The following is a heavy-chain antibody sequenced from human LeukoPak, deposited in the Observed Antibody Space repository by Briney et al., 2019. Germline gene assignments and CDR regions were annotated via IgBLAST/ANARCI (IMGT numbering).Heavy chain of an antibody. CDR2: VYYTGST. J-gene: IGHJ5*02. V-gene: IGHV4-31*03. CDR3: ARDLDIRGWFDP. CDR1: GGSISSGGFY. D-gene: IGHD3-16*02. Sequence: PSETLSLTCTVSGGSISSGGFYWSWIRQHPGKGLEWIGYVYYTGSTYYNPSLKTRVTISVDTSKNQFSLKLSSVTAADTAVYYCARDLDIRGWFDPWGQGTLVTVSS.